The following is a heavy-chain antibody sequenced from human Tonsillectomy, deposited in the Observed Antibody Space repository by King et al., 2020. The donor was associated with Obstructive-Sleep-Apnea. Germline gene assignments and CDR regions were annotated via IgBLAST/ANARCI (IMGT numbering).Heavy chain of an antibody. CDR3: AGCSGGRSDYYQAY. D-gene: IGHD3-3*01. V-gene: IGHV1-18*01. Sequence: QLVQSGAEVKKPGASVKVSCKASGYTFTSYGISWVRQAPGQGLEYMGWISAHNGNTNYAQKFQGRVTMTTDTSTSTAYMELRSLRSDDTALYYCAGCSGGRSDYYQAYWGQGTLVTVSS. CDR2: ISAHNGNT. CDR1: GYTFTSYG. J-gene: IGHJ4*02.